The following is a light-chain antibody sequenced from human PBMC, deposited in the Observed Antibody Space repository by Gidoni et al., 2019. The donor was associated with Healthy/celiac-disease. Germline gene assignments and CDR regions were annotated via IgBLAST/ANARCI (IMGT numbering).Light chain of an antibody. J-gene: IGKJ5*01. CDR1: QDISNY. Sequence: LQMTQSPSSLSASVGDIVTITCQASQDISNYLNWYQQQLGKAPKLLVYDASNLETGVPSRVRGRGYGTDFTVTIRRLQPEDSEKKYWQKDDNLPPGGTFGQGTRLEIK. CDR2: DAS. CDR3: QKDDNLPPGGT. V-gene: IGKV1-33*01.